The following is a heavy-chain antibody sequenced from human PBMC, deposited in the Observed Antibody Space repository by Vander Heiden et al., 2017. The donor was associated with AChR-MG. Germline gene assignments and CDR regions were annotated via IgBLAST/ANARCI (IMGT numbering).Heavy chain of an antibody. CDR3: ARDTHVPVPAAPTYGMDV. V-gene: IGHV4-31*03. CDR1: GGSISSGGYY. CDR2: IYYSGST. Sequence: QVQLQESGPGLVKPSQTLSLTCTVSGGSISSGGYYWRWIRQPPGKGLEWSGYIYYSGSTYYNPSLKSRVTISVDTSKNQFSLKLSSVTAADTAVYYCARDTHVPVPAAPTYGMDVWGQGTTVTVSS. D-gene: IGHD2-2*01. J-gene: IGHJ6*02.